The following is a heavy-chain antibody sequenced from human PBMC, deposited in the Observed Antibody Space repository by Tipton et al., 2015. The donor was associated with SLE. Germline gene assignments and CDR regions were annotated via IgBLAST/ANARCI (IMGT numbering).Heavy chain of an antibody. CDR3: ARGYPMDH. J-gene: IGHJ4*02. V-gene: IGHV4-39*01. CDR1: GGSINSTLYY. CDR2: IYYRGTT. Sequence: TLSLTCTVPGGSINSTLYYWGWIRQPPGKGLEWVGTIYYRGTTYYNPSLKSRVTISVDTSKSQFSLRLSSVTAADTAVYHCARGYPMDHWGQGTLVTVSS. D-gene: IGHD6-13*01.